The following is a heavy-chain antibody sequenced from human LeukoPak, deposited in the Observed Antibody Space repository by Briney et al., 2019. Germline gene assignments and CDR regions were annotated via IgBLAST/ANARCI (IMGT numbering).Heavy chain of an antibody. D-gene: IGHD6-13*01. CDR1: GYSISSGYY. CDR2: IYHSGST. CDR3: ARCIAAAGIEYFRH. J-gene: IGHJ1*01. V-gene: IGHV4-38-2*01. Sequence: SETLSLTCAVSGYSISSGYYWGWIRQPPGKGLEWIGSIYHSGSTYYNPSLKSRVTISVDTSKNQFSLKLSSVTAADTAVYYCARCIAAAGIEYFRHWGQGTLVTVSS.